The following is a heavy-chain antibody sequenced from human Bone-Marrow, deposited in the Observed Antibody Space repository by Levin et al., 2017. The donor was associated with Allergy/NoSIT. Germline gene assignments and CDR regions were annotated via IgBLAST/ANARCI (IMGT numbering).Heavy chain of an antibody. V-gene: IGHV3-30-3*01. CDR2: ISHDGSDK. Sequence: GGSLRLSCAASGFSFSSFSMHWVRQAPGKGLEWVAVISHDGSDKHYGDSVKGRFTISRDNSNNTVFLQMNSLRVEETAVYYCARARDYYDNSGFMNYWGHGVLVTVSS. CDR3: ARARDYYDNSGFMNY. D-gene: IGHD3-22*01. J-gene: IGHJ4*01. CDR1: GFSFSSFS.